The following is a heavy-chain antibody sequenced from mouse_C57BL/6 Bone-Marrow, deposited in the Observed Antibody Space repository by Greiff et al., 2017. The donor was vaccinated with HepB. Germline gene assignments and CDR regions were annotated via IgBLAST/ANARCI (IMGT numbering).Heavy chain of an antibody. J-gene: IGHJ2*01. CDR2: IDPSDSYT. CDR3: ARWGVSPYFDY. Sequence: QVQLQQPGAELVRPGTSVKLSCKASGYTFTSYWMHWVKQRPGQGLEWIGVIDPSDSYTNYNQKFKGKATLTVDTSSSTAYMQLSSLTSEDSAVYYCARWGVSPYFDYWGQGTTLTVSS. V-gene: IGHV1-59*01. CDR1: GYTFTSYW.